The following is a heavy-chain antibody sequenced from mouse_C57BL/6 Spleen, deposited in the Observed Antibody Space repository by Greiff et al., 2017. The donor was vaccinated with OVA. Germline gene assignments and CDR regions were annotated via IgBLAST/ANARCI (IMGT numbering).Heavy chain of an antibody. CDR1: GYTFTDYE. V-gene: IGHV1-15*01. CDR2: IDPETGGT. Sequence: QVHVKQSGAELVRPGASVTLSCKASGYTFTDYEMHWVKQTPVHGLEWIGAIDPETGGTAYNQKFKGKAILTADKSSSTAYMELRSLTSEDSAVYYCTSRGYYGTLSNYWGQGTTLTVSS. D-gene: IGHD2-1*01. CDR3: TSRGYYGTLSNY. J-gene: IGHJ2*01.